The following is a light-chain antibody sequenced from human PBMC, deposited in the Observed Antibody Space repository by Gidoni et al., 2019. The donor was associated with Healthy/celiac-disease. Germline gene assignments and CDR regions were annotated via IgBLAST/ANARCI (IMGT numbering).Light chain of an antibody. CDR2: AAS. Sequence: ALRMTQSPSSLSASTGDRVTITCRASPGISSYLAWYQQKPGKAPKLLINAASTLQRGVPSRFRGSGSGKDLTLTISCLQSEDFATYYCQKYYSYPRTFGQGTKVEIK. CDR3: QKYYSYPRT. J-gene: IGKJ1*01. CDR1: PGISSY. V-gene: IGKV1-8*01.